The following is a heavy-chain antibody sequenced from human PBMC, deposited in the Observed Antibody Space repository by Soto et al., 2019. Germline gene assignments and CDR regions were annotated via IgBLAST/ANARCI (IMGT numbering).Heavy chain of an antibody. V-gene: IGHV3-74*01. CDR2: INSDGSST. J-gene: IGHJ6*02. Sequence: GGSLRLSCAASGFTFSNYWMQWVRQAPGKGLVWVSRINSDGSSTSYADSVKGRFTISRDNAKNTLYLQMNSLRAEGTAVYYCARAVRSGSYPYYYYGMDVWGQGTTVTVSS. D-gene: IGHD3-10*01. CDR1: GFTFSNYW. CDR3: ARAVRSGSYPYYYYGMDV.